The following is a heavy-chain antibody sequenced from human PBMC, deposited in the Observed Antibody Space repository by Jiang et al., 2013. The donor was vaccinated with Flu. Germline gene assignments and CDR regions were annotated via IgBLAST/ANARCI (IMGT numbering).Heavy chain of an antibody. CDR2: IIPIFGTA. J-gene: IGHJ6*02. V-gene: IGHV1-69*01. CDR3: ARREYCGGDYYYYYYYGMDV. Sequence: SGAEVKKPGSSVKVSCKASGGTFSSYAISWVRQAPGQGLEWMGGIIPIFGTANYAQKFQGRVTITADESTSTAYMELSSLRSEDTAVYYCARREYCGGDYYYYYYYGMDVWGQGTTVTVSS. CDR1: GGTFSSYA. D-gene: IGHD2-21*02.